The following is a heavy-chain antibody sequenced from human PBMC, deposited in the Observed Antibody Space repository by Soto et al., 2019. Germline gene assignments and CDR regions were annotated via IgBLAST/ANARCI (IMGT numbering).Heavy chain of an antibody. CDR1: GYTFSSHA. V-gene: IGHV1-3*01. Sequence: SVKVSCKASGYTFSSHAMHWVRQAPVQRLEWMGWINAGNGNTKYSQNFQGRVAITRDTSASTAYMELRSLRSEDTAVYYCARDGARITVFGVVYYFDYWGQGTLVTVSS. CDR3: ARDGARITVFGVVYYFDY. CDR2: INAGNGNT. J-gene: IGHJ4*02. D-gene: IGHD3-3*01.